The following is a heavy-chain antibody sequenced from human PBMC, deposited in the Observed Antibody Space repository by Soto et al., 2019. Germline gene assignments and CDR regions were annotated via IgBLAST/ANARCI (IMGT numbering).Heavy chain of an antibody. V-gene: IGHV4-59*08. CDR3: ARLSATVTYDFDY. Sequence: SETLSLTCTVSGGSISSYYWSWIRQPPGKGLEWIGYIYYSGSTNYNPSLKSRVTISVDTSKNQFSLKLSSVTAADTAVYYCARLSATVTYDFDYWGQGTLVTVSS. D-gene: IGHD4-17*01. CDR1: GGSISSYY. J-gene: IGHJ4*02. CDR2: IYYSGST.